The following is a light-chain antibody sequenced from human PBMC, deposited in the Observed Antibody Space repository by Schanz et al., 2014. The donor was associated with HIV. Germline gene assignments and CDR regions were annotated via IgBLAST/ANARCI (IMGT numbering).Light chain of an antibody. CDR3: SSLTTSSAPV. CDR2: GVF. Sequence: QSALTQPASVSGSPGQSITISCTGTSSDVGYYKYVSWYQQHPGKAPKLVIYGVFDRPSGISNRFSGSKSGNTASLTISGLQPEDEADYYCSSLTTSSAPVFGTGTKLTVL. J-gene: IGLJ1*01. V-gene: IGLV2-14*03. CDR1: SSDVGYYKY.